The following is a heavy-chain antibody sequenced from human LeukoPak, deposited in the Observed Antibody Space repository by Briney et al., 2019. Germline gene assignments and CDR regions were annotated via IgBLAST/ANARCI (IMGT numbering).Heavy chain of an antibody. Sequence: PSETLSLTCTVSGGSISSYYWSWIRQPPGKGLEWIGYIYYSGSTNYNPSLKSRVTISVDTSKNQFSLKLSSVTAADTAVYYCARDLRDSGSYFDYWGQGTLVTVSP. CDR3: ARDLRDSGSYFDY. V-gene: IGHV4-59*01. D-gene: IGHD1-26*01. CDR2: IYYSGST. J-gene: IGHJ4*02. CDR1: GGSISSYY.